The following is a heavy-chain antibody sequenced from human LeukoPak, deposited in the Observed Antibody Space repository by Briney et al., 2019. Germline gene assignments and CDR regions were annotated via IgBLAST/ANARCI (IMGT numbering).Heavy chain of an antibody. J-gene: IGHJ6*02. CDR1: GYTFTGYY. V-gene: IGHV1-2*04. D-gene: IGHD3-3*01. Sequence: ASVKVSCKASGYTFTGYYMHWVRQAPGQGLEWMRWINPNSGGTNYAQKFQGWVTMTRDTSISTAYMELSRLRSDDTAVYYCARGLLEWSTDTSIGLTYYYYYGMDVWGQGTTVTVSS. CDR3: ARGLLEWSTDTSIGLTYYYYYGMDV. CDR2: INPNSGGT.